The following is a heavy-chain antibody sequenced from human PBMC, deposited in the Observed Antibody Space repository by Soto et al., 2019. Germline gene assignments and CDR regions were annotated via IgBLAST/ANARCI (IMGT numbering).Heavy chain of an antibody. Sequence: GGSLRLSCVASGFSVNNAWMNWVRQAPGKGLEWVGRIRSKTDGGTTDYAAPVKGTFTISRDDSKNTLFLEMNSLKTEDTAVYYCATGKAVPVSGMDVWGQGTTVTVS. D-gene: IGHD2-2*01. CDR3: ATGKAVPVSGMDV. CDR2: IRSKTDGGTT. J-gene: IGHJ6*02. V-gene: IGHV3-15*07. CDR1: GFSVNNAW.